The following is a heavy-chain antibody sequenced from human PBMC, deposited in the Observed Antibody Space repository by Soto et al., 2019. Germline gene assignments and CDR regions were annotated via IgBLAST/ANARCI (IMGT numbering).Heavy chain of an antibody. D-gene: IGHD2-2*01. CDR2: ISWDGGST. CDR3: AKDISGTSQWDYGMDV. CDR1: GFTFDDYT. Sequence: PGGSLRLSCAASGFTFDDYTMHWVRQAPGKGLEWVSLISWDGGSTYYADSVKGRFTISRDNSKNSLYLQMNSLRTEDTALYYCAKDISGTSQWDYGMDVWGQGTTVTVSS. V-gene: IGHV3-43*01. J-gene: IGHJ6*02.